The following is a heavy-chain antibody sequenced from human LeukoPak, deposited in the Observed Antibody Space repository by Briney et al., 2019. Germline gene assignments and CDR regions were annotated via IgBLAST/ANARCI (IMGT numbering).Heavy chain of an antibody. CDR3: AKDHGYYYDSSGYPDAFDI. D-gene: IGHD3-22*01. CDR1: GFTFSSYG. V-gene: IGHV3-23*01. J-gene: IGHJ3*02. Sequence: GGTLRLSCAASGFTFSSYGMSWVRQAPGKGLEWVSAISGSGGSTYYADSVKGRFTISRDNSKNTLYLQMNSLRAEDTAVYYCAKDHGYYYDSSGYPDAFDIWGQGTMDTVSS. CDR2: ISGSGGST.